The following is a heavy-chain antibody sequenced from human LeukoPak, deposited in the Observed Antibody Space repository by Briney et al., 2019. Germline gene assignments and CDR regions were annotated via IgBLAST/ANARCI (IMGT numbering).Heavy chain of an antibody. V-gene: IGHV4-38-2*02. CDR3: ARVGGAYAIDY. Sequence: SETLSLTCTVSGYSISSGYYWGWIRQPPGKGLEWIGSIYHSGSTYSNPSLKSRVTISVDTSKNKFSLKLSSVTAADTAVYYCARVGGAYAIDYWGQGTLVTVSS. CDR2: IYHSGST. J-gene: IGHJ4*02. D-gene: IGHD3-16*01. CDR1: GYSISSGYY.